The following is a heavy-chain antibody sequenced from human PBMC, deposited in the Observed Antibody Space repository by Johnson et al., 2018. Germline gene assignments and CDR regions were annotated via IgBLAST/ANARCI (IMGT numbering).Heavy chain of an antibody. V-gene: IGHV3-21*01. CDR3: ARDYRHYYDSSGYPDAFDI. D-gene: IGHD3-22*01. Sequence: VQLVESGGGLVKPGGSLRLSCAASGFTFSSYSMNWVRQAPGTGLEWVSSISSSSSYIYYADSVKGRFPISRDNAKNSLYLQMNSLRSEDTAGYYCARDYRHYYDSSGYPDAFDIWGQGTMVTVSS. CDR2: ISSSSSYI. J-gene: IGHJ3*02. CDR1: GFTFSSYS.